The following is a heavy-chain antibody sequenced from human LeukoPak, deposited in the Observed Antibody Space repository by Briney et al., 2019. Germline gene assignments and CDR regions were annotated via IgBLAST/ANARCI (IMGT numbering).Heavy chain of an antibody. V-gene: IGHV4-38-2*02. CDR1: GYSISSGYY. D-gene: IGHD2-15*01. CDR2: IYHSGRT. CDR3: ARAFGCSAGSCYRFFDY. J-gene: IGHJ4*02. Sequence: SETLSLTCIVSGYSISSGYYWGWIRRSPGKGLEWIGSIYHSGRTYYHPSLKSRVTMSVDTSTNQFSLNLNSVTAADTAVYYCARAFGCSAGSCYRFFDYWGQGTLFTVSS.